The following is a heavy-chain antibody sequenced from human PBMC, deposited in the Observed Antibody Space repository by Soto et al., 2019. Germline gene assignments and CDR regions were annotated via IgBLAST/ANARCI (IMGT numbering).Heavy chain of an antibody. CDR3: TPGAFLEWLLLNWFDS. Sequence: PGGSLRLSCAASGFTFSNAWMNWVRQAPGKGLEWVGRIKSKTDGGTTDYAAPVKGRFTISRDDSKNTLYLQMNGLKTEDTAVYYCTPGAFLEWLLLNWFDSWGQGTLVTVSS. J-gene: IGHJ5*01. D-gene: IGHD3-3*02. V-gene: IGHV3-15*07. CDR2: IKSKTDGGTT. CDR1: GFTFSNAW.